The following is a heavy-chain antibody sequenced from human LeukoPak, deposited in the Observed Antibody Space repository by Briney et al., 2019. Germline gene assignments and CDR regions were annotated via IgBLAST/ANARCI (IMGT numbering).Heavy chain of an antibody. D-gene: IGHD5-12*01. J-gene: IGHJ4*02. CDR1: GGTFSSYA. CDR2: IIPIFGTA. CDR3: AAEGYSGYDFGLKNFDY. V-gene: IGHV1-69*06. Sequence: GASVKVSCKASGGTFSSYAISWVRQAPGQGLEWMGGIIPIFGTANYAQKFQGRVTITADKSTSTAYMELSSLRSEDTAVYYCAAEGYSGYDFGLKNFDYWGQGTLVTVSS.